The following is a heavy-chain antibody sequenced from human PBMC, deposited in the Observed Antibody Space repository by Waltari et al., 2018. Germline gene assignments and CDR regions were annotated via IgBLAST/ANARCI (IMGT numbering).Heavy chain of an antibody. CDR2: IYAGNAT. V-gene: IGHV3-53*01. D-gene: IGHD3-16*01. CDR3: AGSLGGLDH. Sequence: EVQLVESGGGLIQPGGSLRLACAASGYTVSSKYMSWVRQAPGKGLEWVASIYAGNATYYADPVRGRFTISRGISKNTLFLQMNNLRGEDTAVYFCAGSLGGLDHWGQGTLVTVSS. CDR1: GYTVSSKY. J-gene: IGHJ4*02.